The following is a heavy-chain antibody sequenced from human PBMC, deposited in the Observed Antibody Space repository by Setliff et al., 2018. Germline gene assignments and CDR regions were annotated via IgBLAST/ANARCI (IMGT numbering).Heavy chain of an antibody. CDR3: ARGGIVVVPAVGYFQH. Sequence: GASVKVSCKASGYTFTSHYMHWVRQAPGLGLEWMGTINPSSGRTSYAQKFQGRVTMTRDTSTSTVYMDMSSLRSEDTAVYYCARGGIVVVPAVGYFQHWGQGTLVTVPQ. J-gene: IGHJ1*01. D-gene: IGHD2-2*01. CDR1: GYTFTSHY. V-gene: IGHV1-46*01. CDR2: INPSSGRT.